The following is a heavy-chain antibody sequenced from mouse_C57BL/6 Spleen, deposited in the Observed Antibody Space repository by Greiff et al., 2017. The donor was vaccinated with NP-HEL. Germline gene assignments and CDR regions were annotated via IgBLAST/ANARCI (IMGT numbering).Heavy chain of an antibody. V-gene: IGHV1-15*01. Sequence: VQLQQSGAELVRPGASVTLSRKASGYTFTDYEMHWVKQTPVHGLEWIGAIDPETGGTAYNQKFKGKAILTADKSSSTAYMELRSLTSEDSAVYYCTRRAQATLAYWGQGTLVTVSA. CDR2: IDPETGGT. D-gene: IGHD3-2*02. CDR3: TRRAQATLAY. CDR1: GYTFTDYE. J-gene: IGHJ3*01.